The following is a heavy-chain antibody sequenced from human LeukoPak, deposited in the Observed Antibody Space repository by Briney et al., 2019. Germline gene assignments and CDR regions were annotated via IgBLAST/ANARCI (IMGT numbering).Heavy chain of an antibody. CDR2: INPNSGGT. J-gene: IGHJ4*02. V-gene: IGHV1-2*02. Sequence: ASVKVSCKASGHTFTGYDMHWVRQAPGQGLEGMGWINPNSGGTNYAQKFQGRVTMTRDTSISTAYMELSRLRSDDTAVYYCARDSVFEYVFDYWGQGTLVTVSS. D-gene: IGHD6-6*01. CDR3: ARDSVFEYVFDY. CDR1: GHTFTGYD.